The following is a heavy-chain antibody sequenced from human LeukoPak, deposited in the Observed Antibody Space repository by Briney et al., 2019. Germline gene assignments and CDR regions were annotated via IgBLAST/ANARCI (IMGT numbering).Heavy chain of an antibody. CDR1: GGTFSSYA. CDR2: IIPIFGTA. J-gene: IGHJ4*02. D-gene: IGHD3-9*01. V-gene: IGHV1-69*05. CDR3: ARDRGYDILTPFDY. Sequence: GSSVKVSCKASGGTFSSYAISWVRQAPGQGLEWMGRIIPIFGTANYAQKFQGRVTITTDESTSTAYMELSSLRSEDTAVYYCARDRGYDILTPFDYWGQGTLVTVSS.